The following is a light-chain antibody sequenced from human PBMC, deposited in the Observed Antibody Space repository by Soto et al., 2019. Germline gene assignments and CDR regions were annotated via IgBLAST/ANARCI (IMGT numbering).Light chain of an antibody. CDR1: SSDVGGYNY. CDR3: CSYAGIYTLI. Sequence: QSALTQPRSVSGSPGQSVTISCTGTSSDVGGYNYVSWYQQHPGNAPKLMIYDVSTRPSGVPDRFSGSKSGNTASLTISGLQAEDEADYYCCSYAGIYTLIFGGGTKLTVL. V-gene: IGLV2-11*01. J-gene: IGLJ2*01. CDR2: DVS.